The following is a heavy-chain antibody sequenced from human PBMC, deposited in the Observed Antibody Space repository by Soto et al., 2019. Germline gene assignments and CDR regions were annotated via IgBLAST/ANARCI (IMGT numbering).Heavy chain of an antibody. CDR1: GFTFSIYA. V-gene: IGHV3-30-3*01. CDR3: ARDRNGGYVAYFDY. CDR2: ISSDGSDK. Sequence: SLRLSGAASGFTFSIYAMHWVRHAPGKGLEWVALISSDGSDKYYADSVKGRFTISRDNSKNTLYLQMNNLKTEDTAVYFCARDRNGGYVAYFDYWGLGTPVTVSS. J-gene: IGHJ4*02. D-gene: IGHD6-25*01.